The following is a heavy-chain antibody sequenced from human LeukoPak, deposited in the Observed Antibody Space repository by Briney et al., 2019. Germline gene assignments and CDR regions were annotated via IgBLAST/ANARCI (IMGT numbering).Heavy chain of an antibody. J-gene: IGHJ6*03. CDR2: ISAYNGNT. CDR1: GYTFTIYG. Sequence: GASVKVSCKASGYTFTIYGITWVRQAPGQGGEWMGWISAYNGNTNYAQKLQGRVTMTTDTSTSTAYMELRSLRSDDTAVYYCARRNRSYYMDVWGKGTTVTVSS. V-gene: IGHV1-18*01. CDR3: ARRNRSYYMDV.